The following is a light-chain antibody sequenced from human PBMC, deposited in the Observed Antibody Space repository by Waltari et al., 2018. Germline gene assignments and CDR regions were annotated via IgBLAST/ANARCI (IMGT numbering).Light chain of an antibody. CDR3: QQYNNWPPWT. V-gene: IGKV3-15*01. CDR1: QSVSSN. CDR2: GAS. Sequence: EIVMTQPPATLSVSPGERAPLPCRASQSVSSNLAWYQQKPGQAPRLLIYGASTRATGIPARFSGSGSGTEFTLTISSLQSEDFAVYYCQQYNNWPPWTFGQGTKVEIK. J-gene: IGKJ1*01.